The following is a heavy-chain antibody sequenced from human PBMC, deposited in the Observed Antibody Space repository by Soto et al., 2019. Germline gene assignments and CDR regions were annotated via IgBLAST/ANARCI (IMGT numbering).Heavy chain of an antibody. V-gene: IGHV3-21*06. J-gene: IGHJ4*02. CDR2: INSGGTYR. CDR1: GFMFSSYR. Sequence: EEQLVESGGGLVKREGSLRLSCAASGFMFSSYRMNWVRQAPGKGLEWVSSINSGGTYRYYADSVQGRFTISRNNARNSLYLEMNSLGVEDTAVYYCARDLTTYGSPHFDYWGQGTLVTVFS. CDR3: ARDLTTYGSPHFDY. D-gene: IGHD3-10*01.